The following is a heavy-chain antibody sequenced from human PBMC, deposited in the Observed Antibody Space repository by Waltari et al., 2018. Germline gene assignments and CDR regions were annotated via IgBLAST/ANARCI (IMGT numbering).Heavy chain of an antibody. J-gene: IGHJ4*02. Sequence: VQLAESGGGLVKPGGSLRLSCAASGSTFLDAWMTRVRQAPGQGLEWVGHIKSKPSGGTPDYAAPVKGRFSISRDDSKNTIYLQMNSLKTEDTAIYYCTKDVPYTGGGAVRYWGQGTLVTVSS. CDR1: GSTFLDAW. D-gene: IGHD6-19*01. V-gene: IGHV3-15*01. CDR3: TKDVPYTGGGAVRY. CDR2: IKSKPSGGTP.